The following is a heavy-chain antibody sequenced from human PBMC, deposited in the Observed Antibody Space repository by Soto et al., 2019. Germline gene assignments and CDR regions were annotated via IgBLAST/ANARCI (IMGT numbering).Heavy chain of an antibody. V-gene: IGHV3-23*01. J-gene: IGHJ4*02. Sequence: GGSLRLSCAASGFTFSSYALSWVRQAPGKGLEWVSVISGSGGSTYCADSVKGRFTISRDNSKNTLYLQMSSLRADDTALYYCAKDISGNYYDFDYWGQGTLVTVSS. CDR3: AKDISGNYYDFDY. CDR2: ISGSGGST. D-gene: IGHD1-26*01. CDR1: GFTFSSYA.